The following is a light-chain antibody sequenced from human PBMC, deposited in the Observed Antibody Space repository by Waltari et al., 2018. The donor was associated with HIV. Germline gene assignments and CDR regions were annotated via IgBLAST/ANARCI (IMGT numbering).Light chain of an antibody. CDR2: GAS. Sequence: EIQMTQSPSSLSAARGDRVTITCRASQTIETYLNWYQQKPGKAPNLLIHGASSLQSGGPSRFSGSGSETQFTLTISSLQPEDCGIYYCQQSYSTPLTFGGGTKL. V-gene: IGKV1-39*01. J-gene: IGKJ4*01. CDR1: QTIETY. CDR3: QQSYSTPLT.